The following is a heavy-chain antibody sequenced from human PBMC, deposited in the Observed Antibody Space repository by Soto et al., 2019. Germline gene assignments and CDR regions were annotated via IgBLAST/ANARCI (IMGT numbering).Heavy chain of an antibody. V-gene: IGHV1-18*01. CDR3: ARDKMVNNGHRFDL. CDR1: GYSFTSYG. CDR2: ISGYNGKT. Sequence: QVPLVQSGAEVKKPGASVQVSCKASGYSFTSYGISWVRQAAGQGLEWMAWISGYNGKTRFAPKYQGRLTMTIDTTKSTAHLDLRSLRSDDAAMYYCARDKMVNNGHRFDLRGQGTLVTVSS. J-gene: IGHJ5*02. D-gene: IGHD2-8*01.